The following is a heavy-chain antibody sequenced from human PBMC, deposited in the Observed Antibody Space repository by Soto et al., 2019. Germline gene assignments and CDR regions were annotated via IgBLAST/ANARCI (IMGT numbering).Heavy chain of an antibody. CDR2: IRSKAYGGTT. J-gene: IGHJ4*02. CDR3: TRDAEYYDGSGYYGGYFDY. V-gene: IGHV3-49*03. D-gene: IGHD3-22*01. CDR1: GFTFGDYA. Sequence: GGSLRLSCTASGFTFGDYAMSWFRQAPGKGLERVGFIRSKAYGGTTEYAASVKGRFTISRDDSKSIAYLQMNSLKNEDTAVHYCTRDAEYYDGSGYYGGYFDYWGQGTLVTVSS.